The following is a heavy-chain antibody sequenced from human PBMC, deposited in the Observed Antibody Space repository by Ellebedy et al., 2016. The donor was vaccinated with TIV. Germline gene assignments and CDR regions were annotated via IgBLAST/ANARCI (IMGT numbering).Heavy chain of an antibody. Sequence: SETLSLTCTVSGGSISSYYWSWIRQPPGKGLEWIGYIYYSGSTNYNPSLKSRVTISVDTSKNQFSLKLSPVTAADTAVYYCARDATSYYYGSGSGLDYWGQGTLVTVSS. CDR3: ARDATSYYYGSGSGLDY. D-gene: IGHD3-10*01. J-gene: IGHJ4*02. CDR2: IYYSGST. V-gene: IGHV4-59*01. CDR1: GGSISSYY.